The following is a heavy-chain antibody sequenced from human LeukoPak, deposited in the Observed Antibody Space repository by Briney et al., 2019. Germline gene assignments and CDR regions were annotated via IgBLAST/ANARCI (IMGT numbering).Heavy chain of an antibody. Sequence: GGSLTLSCAASGFTVSSNYMSWARQAPGKGLEWVSAISGSGGSTYYADSVKGRFTISRDNSKNTLYLQMNSLRAEDTAVYYCAKDPRTIFGVVIGAFDIWGQGTMVTVSS. V-gene: IGHV3-23*01. CDR1: GFTVSSNY. J-gene: IGHJ3*02. D-gene: IGHD3-3*01. CDR2: ISGSGGST. CDR3: AKDPRTIFGVVIGAFDI.